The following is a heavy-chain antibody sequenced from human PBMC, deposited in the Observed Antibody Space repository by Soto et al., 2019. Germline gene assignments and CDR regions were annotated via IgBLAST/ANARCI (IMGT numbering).Heavy chain of an antibody. CDR2: INAGNGNT. CDR3: ARDMWYYYDSSGYFQDAFDI. V-gene: IGHV1-3*01. J-gene: IGHJ3*02. CDR1: GYTFTSYA. Sequence: ASVKVSCKASGYTFTSYAMHWVRQAPGQRLEWMGRINAGNGNTKYSQKFQGRVTITRDTSASTAYMELSSLRSEDTAVYYCARDMWYYYDSSGYFQDAFDIWGQGTMVTVSS. D-gene: IGHD3-22*01.